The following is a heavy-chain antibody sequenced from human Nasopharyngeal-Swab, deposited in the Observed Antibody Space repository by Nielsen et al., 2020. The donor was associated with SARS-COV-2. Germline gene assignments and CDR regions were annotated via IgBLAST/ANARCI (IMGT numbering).Heavy chain of an antibody. V-gene: IGHV1-69*13. CDR1: GGTFSSYA. J-gene: IGHJ6*03. D-gene: IGHD2-2*01. Sequence: SVKVSCKASGGTFSSYAISWVRQAPGQGLEWMGGIIPIFGTANYAQKFQGRVTITADESTSTVYMELSSLRSEDTAVYYCARANHCSSTSCYAGARMYYYYMDVWGKGTTVTVSS. CDR3: ARANHCSSTSCYAGARMYYYYMDV. CDR2: IIPIFGTA.